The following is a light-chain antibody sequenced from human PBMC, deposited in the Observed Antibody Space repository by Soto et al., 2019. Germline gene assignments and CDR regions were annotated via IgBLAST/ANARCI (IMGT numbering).Light chain of an antibody. CDR2: GAS. CDR1: QSVSSSY. J-gene: IGKJ3*01. CDR3: QQYGRSPSCT. V-gene: IGKV3-20*01. Sequence: EIVLTQSPGTLSLSPGERATLSCRASQSVSSSYLAWYQQKPGQAPRLLIYGASSRATGIPDRFSGSGSGTDFTLTISRLEPEDFAVYYCQQYGRSPSCTFGPGTKVDIK.